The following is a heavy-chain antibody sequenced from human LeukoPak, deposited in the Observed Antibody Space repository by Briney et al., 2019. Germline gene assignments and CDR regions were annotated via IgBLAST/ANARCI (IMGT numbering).Heavy chain of an antibody. D-gene: IGHD1-26*01. CDR3: ARDINKWELESGGVDY. CDR1: GGTFSSYA. CDR2: ISAYNGNT. V-gene: IGHV1-18*01. Sequence: ASVRVSCKASGGTFSSYAISWVRQAPGQGLEWMGWISAYNGNTNYAQKLQGRVTMTTDTSTSTAYMELRSLRSDDTAVYYCARDINKWELESGGVDYWGQGTLVTVSS. J-gene: IGHJ4*02.